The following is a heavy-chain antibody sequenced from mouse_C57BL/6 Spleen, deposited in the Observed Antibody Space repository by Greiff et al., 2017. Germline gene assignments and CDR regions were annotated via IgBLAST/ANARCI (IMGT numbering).Heavy chain of an antibody. CDR2: ISNLAYSI. J-gene: IGHJ2*01. CDR3: ARSTPSYYFDY. Sequence: EVHLVESGGGLVQPGGSLKLSCAASGFTFSDYGMAWVRQAPRKGPEWVAFISNLAYSIYYADTVTGRFTISRENAKNTLYLEMSSLRSEDTAMYYCARSTPSYYFDYWGKGTTLTVSS. CDR1: GFTFSDYG. V-gene: IGHV5-15*01.